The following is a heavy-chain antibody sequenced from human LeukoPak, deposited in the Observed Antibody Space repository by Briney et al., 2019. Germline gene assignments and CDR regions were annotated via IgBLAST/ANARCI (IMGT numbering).Heavy chain of an antibody. CDR1: GFTFSGSA. D-gene: IGHD2-15*01. CDR3: SVNYCSGGSCYML. Sequence: GGSLKLSCAASGFTFSGSAMHWVRQASGKGLEWVGRIRSKANSYATAYAASVKGRFTISRDDSKNTAYLQMNSLKTEDTAVYYCSVNYCSGGSCYMLWGQGTLVTVSS. CDR2: IRSKANSYAT. V-gene: IGHV3-73*01. J-gene: IGHJ4*02.